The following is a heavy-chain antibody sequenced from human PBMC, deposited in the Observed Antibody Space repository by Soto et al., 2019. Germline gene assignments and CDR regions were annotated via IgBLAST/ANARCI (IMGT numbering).Heavy chain of an antibody. CDR2: IYPGDSDT. J-gene: IGHJ6*02. V-gene: IGHV5-51*01. CDR1: GYSLTSYW. CDR3: ARSPPDYYYYYGMDV. Sequence: GESLKISCKGSGYSLTSYWIGWVRQMPGKGLEWMGIIYPGDSDTRYSPSFQGQVTISADKSISTAYLQWSSLKASDTAMYYCARSPPDYYYYYGMDVWGQGTTVTVSS.